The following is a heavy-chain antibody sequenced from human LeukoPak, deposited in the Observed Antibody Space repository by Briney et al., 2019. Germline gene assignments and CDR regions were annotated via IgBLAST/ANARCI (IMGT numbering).Heavy chain of an antibody. CDR2: INPDGSQK. D-gene: IGHD3-22*01. V-gene: IGHV3-7*01. CDR1: GFTFATYW. CDR3: ATSAHSSGND. Sequence: GGSLRLSCAVSGFTFATYWMSWVRQAPGKGLECVDNINPDGSQKYYLDSVKGRFTISRDNAKNALYLEMNSLRAEDTALYYCATSAHSSGNDWGHGTLVTVSS. J-gene: IGHJ4*01.